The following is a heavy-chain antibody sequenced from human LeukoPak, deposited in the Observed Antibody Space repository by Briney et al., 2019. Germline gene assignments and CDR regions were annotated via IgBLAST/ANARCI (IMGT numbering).Heavy chain of an antibody. V-gene: IGHV1-69*05. J-gene: IGHJ5*02. CDR3: ARDLLYNWFDP. CDR2: IIPIFGTA. Sequence: VASVKVSCKASGGTFSSYAISWVRQAPGQGLEWVGGIIPIFGTANYAQKFQGRVPITTDESTSTAYMELSSLKSEDTAVYYCARDLLYNWFDPWGQGTPVTLSS. CDR1: GGTFSSYA.